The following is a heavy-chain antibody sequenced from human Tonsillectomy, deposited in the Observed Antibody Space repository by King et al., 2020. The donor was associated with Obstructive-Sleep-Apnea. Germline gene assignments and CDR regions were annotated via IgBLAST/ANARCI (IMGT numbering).Heavy chain of an antibody. CDR2: IYSGGST. CDR3: ASPMIADSRKIYFDY. V-gene: IGHV3-66*01. Sequence: VQLVESGGGLVQPGGSLRLSCAASTFTVSSNYMSWVRQAPGKGLEWVSIIYSGGSTYYADSVKGRFTTSRDNSKNTVYLQMNSLRAEDTAVYYCASPMIADSRKIYFDYWGQGTLVTVSS. CDR1: TFTVSSNY. D-gene: IGHD3-22*01. J-gene: IGHJ4*02.